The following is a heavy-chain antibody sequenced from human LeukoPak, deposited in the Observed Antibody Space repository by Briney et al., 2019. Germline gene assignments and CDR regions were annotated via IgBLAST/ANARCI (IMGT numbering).Heavy chain of an antibody. CDR3: ARDALHTAHFDY. CDR1: GFTFSNSD. Sequence: GGSLRLSCSASGFTFSNSDLHWVRQAPGKGLEYLSRIRSSGDKTNYADSVKGRFTISIQNPKNTLYLQMSSLRAEDTAVYYCARDALHTAHFDYWGQGTLVTVS. J-gene: IGHJ4*02. V-gene: IGHV3-64D*06. D-gene: IGHD5-18*01. CDR2: IRSSGDKT.